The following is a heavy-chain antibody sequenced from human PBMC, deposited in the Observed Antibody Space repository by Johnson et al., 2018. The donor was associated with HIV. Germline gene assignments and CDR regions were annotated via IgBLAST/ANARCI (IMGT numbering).Heavy chain of an antibody. CDR2: ISSSGNSI. D-gene: IGHD1-26*01. CDR1: GFSFSDYY. CDR3: ARWEVLADAFDV. Sequence: QVQLVESGGGLVPPGGSLRLVCAASGFSFSDYYMSWIRQAPGKGLEWVSFISSSGNSIYHADSVEGRFAISRDNAENSLDLQMNSLRVEETAVYYWARWEVLADAFDVWGRGTLVTVSS. V-gene: IGHV3-11*04. J-gene: IGHJ3*01.